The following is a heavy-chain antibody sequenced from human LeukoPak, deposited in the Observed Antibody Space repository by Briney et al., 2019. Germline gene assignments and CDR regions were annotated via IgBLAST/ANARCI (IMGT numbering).Heavy chain of an antibody. J-gene: IGHJ4*02. V-gene: IGHV3-7*01. CDR3: ARGYSYGGFDY. D-gene: IGHD5-18*01. CDR1: GFTFSSYW. Sequence: GGSLRLSCAASGFTFSSYWMSWFRQAPEKGLEWVANIKQDGSEKYYVDSVKGRFTISRDNAKNSLYLQMNSLRAEDTAAYYCARGYSYGGFDYWGQGTLVTVSS. CDR2: IKQDGSEK.